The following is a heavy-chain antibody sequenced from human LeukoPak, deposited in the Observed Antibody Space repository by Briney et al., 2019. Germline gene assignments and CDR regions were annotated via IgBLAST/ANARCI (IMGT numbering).Heavy chain of an antibody. CDR2: ISSSSGYI. CDR3: VNDCSSSSCYDY. V-gene: IGHV3-21*01. J-gene: IGHJ4*02. D-gene: IGHD2-2*01. CDR1: GFTFSSYT. Sequence: GGSLRLSCAASGFTFSSYTMNWVRQAPGEGLEWVSSISSSSGYIYYADSVKGRFTISRDNAKNSLYLQLNSLRAEDTAVYYCVNDCSSSSCYDYWGQGTLVTVSS.